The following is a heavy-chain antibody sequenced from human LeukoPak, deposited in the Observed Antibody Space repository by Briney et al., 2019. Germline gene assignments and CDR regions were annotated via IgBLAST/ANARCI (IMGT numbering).Heavy chain of an antibody. V-gene: IGHV3-11*01. Sequence: GGSLRLSCAASGFTFRNYYMSWILQAPGKGLEWVSYISSSGSTIYYADSVKGRFTISRDNAKNSLYLQMNSLRAADTAVHYCARGKFHFDYWGQGTLVTVSS. J-gene: IGHJ4*02. CDR2: ISSSGSTI. CDR3: ARGKFHFDY. D-gene: IGHD2-21*01. CDR1: GFTFRNYY.